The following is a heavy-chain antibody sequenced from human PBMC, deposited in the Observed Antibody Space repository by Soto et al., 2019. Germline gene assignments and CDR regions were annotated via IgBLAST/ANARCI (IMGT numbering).Heavy chain of an antibody. CDR1: GFTFSSFG. Sequence: QEQLVESGGGVVQPGRSLRLSCAASGFTFSSFGMHWVRQAPGKGLEWVAVMSYDGRDEYYGDSVKGRFTISRDNSKNTSYLQMNSLRPEDTAAYYCARDLESQWRLLVDIYYYGMVVWGQGTTVTVSS. CDR2: MSYDGRDE. J-gene: IGHJ6*02. D-gene: IGHD6-19*01. CDR3: ARDLESQWRLLVDIYYYGMVV. V-gene: IGHV3-30*03.